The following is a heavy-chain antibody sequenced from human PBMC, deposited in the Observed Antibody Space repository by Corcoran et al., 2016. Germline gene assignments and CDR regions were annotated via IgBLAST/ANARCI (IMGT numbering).Heavy chain of an antibody. D-gene: IGHD1-26*01. V-gene: IGHV1-46*01. J-gene: IGHJ4*02. CDR3: ARDIDDQRQPQNQFDC. CDR2: INPSGGST. Sequence: QVQLVQSGAEVKKPGASMKVSCKASGYTFTSYYMHWVRQAPGQGLEWMGIINPSGGSTSYAQKFQGRVTMTRDTSTSTVYMELSSLKSEDTAVYYCARDIDDQRQPQNQFDCGGQGTRVTVSS. CDR1: GYTFTSYY.